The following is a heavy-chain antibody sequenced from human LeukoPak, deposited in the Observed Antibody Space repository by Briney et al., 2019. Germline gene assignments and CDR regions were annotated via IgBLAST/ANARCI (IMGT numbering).Heavy chain of an antibody. J-gene: IGHJ4*02. CDR2: IYYSGST. CDR1: GGSISSYY. V-gene: IGHV4-59*01. D-gene: IGHD4-23*01. CDR3: ARAPTNYGGNSVDY. Sequence: SETLSLTCAVSGGSISSYYWSWIRQPPGKGLEWIGYIYYSGSTNYNPSLKSRVTISVDTSKNQFSLKLSSVTAADTAVYYCARAPTNYGGNSVDYWGQGTLVTVSS.